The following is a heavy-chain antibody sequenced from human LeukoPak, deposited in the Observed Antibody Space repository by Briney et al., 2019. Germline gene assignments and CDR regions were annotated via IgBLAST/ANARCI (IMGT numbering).Heavy chain of an antibody. V-gene: IGHV3-30*04. CDR1: GFTFSSYA. J-gene: IGHJ4*02. CDR2: TSYDGSNK. CDR3: ARDQRITMVRGVISTRPFDH. D-gene: IGHD3-10*01. Sequence: PGGSLRLSCAASGFTFSSYAMHWVRQAPGKGLEWVAVTSYDGSNKYYADSVKGRFTISRDNSKNTLYLQMNSLRAEDTAVYYCARDQRITMVRGVISTRPFDHWGQGTLVTVSS.